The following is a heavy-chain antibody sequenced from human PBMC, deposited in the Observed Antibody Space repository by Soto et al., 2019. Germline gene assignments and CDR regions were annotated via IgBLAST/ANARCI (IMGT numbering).Heavy chain of an antibody. V-gene: IGHV4-61*01. CDR1: GGSVSSPKYF. CDR2: IYNNGKT. J-gene: IGHJ4*02. Sequence: QMQLQESGPGLVKPSETLSLACTVSGGSVSSPKYFWSWIRQPPGKGLEWVAYIYNNGKTNYNPSLKSRDTISVDTAKNQFSLKLTSVTGADSAVYFCARTVMPVGNLPAFDHWGQGVLVTVSS. D-gene: IGHD7-27*01. CDR3: ARTVMPVGNLPAFDH.